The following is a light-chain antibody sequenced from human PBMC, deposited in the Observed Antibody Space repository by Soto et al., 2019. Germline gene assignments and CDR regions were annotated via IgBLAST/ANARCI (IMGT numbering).Light chain of an antibody. CDR2: AAS. Sequence: DIQMTQSPSSLSASVGDRVTINCRASQSISRYLNWYQQKPGKAPKLLIYAASNLQSGVPSRFSGSGSGTDFTLTISSLQPEDFATYFCQQSYSTPPWTFGQGTKVDIK. V-gene: IGKV1-39*01. CDR1: QSISRY. J-gene: IGKJ1*01. CDR3: QQSYSTPPWT.